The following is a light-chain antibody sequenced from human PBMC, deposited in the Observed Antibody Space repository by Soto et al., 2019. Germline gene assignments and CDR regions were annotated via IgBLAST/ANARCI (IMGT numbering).Light chain of an antibody. CDR3: QKYGSSPLT. CDR2: GAS. J-gene: IGKJ4*01. V-gene: IGKV3-20*01. CDR1: QTVSFSY. Sequence: EIVLTQSPGTLSLSPGDRATLSCRASQTVSFSYLAWYQQKPGQAPRLLIYGASSRATGIPDRFSGSESGTDCTLTISRLGPEDFAVYYCQKYGSSPLTFGGGTKVEIK.